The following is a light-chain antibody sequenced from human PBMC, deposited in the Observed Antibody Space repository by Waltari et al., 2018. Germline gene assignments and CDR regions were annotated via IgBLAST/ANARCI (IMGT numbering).Light chain of an antibody. J-gene: IGKJ1*01. Sequence: EIVLTQSPGTLSLSPGERATLSCRASQSVSRTLAWYQQNPGQAPRLLIYDASIRSTGIPDRFSGSGSGTDFSLIISRLEPEDFAVYYCQKYGTLPATFGQGTKVEIK. CDR3: QKYGTLPAT. V-gene: IGKV3-20*01. CDR2: DAS. CDR1: QSVSRT.